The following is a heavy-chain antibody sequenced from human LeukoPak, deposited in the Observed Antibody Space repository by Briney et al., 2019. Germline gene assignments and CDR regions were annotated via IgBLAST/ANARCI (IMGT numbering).Heavy chain of an antibody. CDR3: ARALMIEPLAPFDYYYMDV. CDR2: IIPIFGIA. V-gene: IGHV1-69*05. Sequence: SVKVSCKASGGTFSSYAISWVRQAPGQGLEWMGGIIPIFGIANYAQKFQGRVTITTDESTSTAYMELSSLRSEDTAVYYCARALMIEPLAPFDYYYMDVWGKGTTGTVSS. CDR1: GGTFSSYA. J-gene: IGHJ6*03. D-gene: IGHD3-22*01.